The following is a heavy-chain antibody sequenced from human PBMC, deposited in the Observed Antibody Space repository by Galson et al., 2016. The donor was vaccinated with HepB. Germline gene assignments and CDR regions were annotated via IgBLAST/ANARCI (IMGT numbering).Heavy chain of an antibody. CDR1: GYSFSGYV. Sequence: SVKVSCKASGYSFSGYVITWVRQAPGQGLEWMGWISTYNDNTNYAQKLQDRVTMTTDSSTNTTYMELRSLRSDDTAVYYCARVKMGYYHFFDYWGQGTLVTVSS. J-gene: IGHJ4*02. CDR2: ISTYNDNT. CDR3: ARVKMGYYHFFDY. D-gene: IGHD3-3*01. V-gene: IGHV1-18*04.